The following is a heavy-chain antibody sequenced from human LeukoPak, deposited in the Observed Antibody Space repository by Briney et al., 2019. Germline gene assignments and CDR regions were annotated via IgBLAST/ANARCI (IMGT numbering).Heavy chain of an antibody. CDR2: IGTYNGNT. D-gene: IGHD6-13*01. CDR3: ARGRLKRVPFTKAAGALDY. J-gene: IGHJ4*02. CDR1: GYTFSNYG. V-gene: IGHV1-18*01. Sequence: ASVKVSCKASGYTFSNYGITWVRQAPGQGLEWMGWIGTYNGNTDYAQKFQGRVIMTSDTSTTTAHMELRSLRSDDTAVYYCARGRLKRVPFTKAAGALDYWGQGTRVTVSS.